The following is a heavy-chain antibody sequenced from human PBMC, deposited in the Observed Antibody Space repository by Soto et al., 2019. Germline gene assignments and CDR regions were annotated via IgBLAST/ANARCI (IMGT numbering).Heavy chain of an antibody. D-gene: IGHD3-16*02. Sequence: SVKVSCKAFGGTFSSYAISWVRQAPGQGLEWMGGIIPLFGTTNYAPKFQGRVAITANERARTAYMDLSSLKSEDTAVYYCATNNRASYHFDYWGQGTLVTVSS. CDR2: IIPLFGTT. CDR3: ATNNRASYHFDY. V-gene: IGHV1-69*13. J-gene: IGHJ4*02. CDR1: GGTFSSYA.